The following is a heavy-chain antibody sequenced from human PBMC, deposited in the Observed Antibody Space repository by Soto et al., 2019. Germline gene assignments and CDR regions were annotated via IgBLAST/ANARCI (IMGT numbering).Heavy chain of an antibody. CDR3: ARDRDNWNYVDKSRFDS. Sequence: ASVKVSCKASGDTLTNSYLHWVRQAPGQGLEWLGWINPNNGDTNYAQKFRGRVTISGDTSKNQFSLRLSSVTAADTAVYYCARDRDNWNYVDKSRFDSWGQGILVTVSS. D-gene: IGHD1-7*01. V-gene: IGHV1-2*02. J-gene: IGHJ5*01. CDR1: GDTLTNSY. CDR2: INPNNGDT.